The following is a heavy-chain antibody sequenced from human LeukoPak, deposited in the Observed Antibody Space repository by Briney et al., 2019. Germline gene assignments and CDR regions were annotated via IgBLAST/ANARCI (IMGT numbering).Heavy chain of an antibody. CDR2: ISSSSSYI. D-gene: IGHD6-19*01. J-gene: IGHJ4*02. V-gene: IGHV3-21*01. Sequence: GGPLRLSCAASGFTFSSYSMNWVRQAPGKGLEWVSSISSSSSYIYYADSVKGRFTISRDNAKNSLYLQMNSLRAEDTAVYYCARAPSVAGNYWGQGTLVTVSS. CDR3: ARAPSVAGNY. CDR1: GFTFSSYS.